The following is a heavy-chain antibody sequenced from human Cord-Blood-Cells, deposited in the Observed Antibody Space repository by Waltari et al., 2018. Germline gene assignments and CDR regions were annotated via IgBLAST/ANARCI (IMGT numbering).Heavy chain of an antibody. CDR3: ARDYDILTGYYNWFDP. Sequence: QVQLQESGPGLVKPSQTLSLTCTVSGGSISSGDYYWSLIRQPPGKGLEWIGYIYYSGSTYYNPSLKSRVTISVDTSKNQFSLKLSSVTAADTAVYYCARDYDILTGYYNWFDPWGQGTLVTVSS. V-gene: IGHV4-30-4*01. D-gene: IGHD3-9*01. J-gene: IGHJ5*02. CDR2: IYYSGST. CDR1: GGSISSGDYY.